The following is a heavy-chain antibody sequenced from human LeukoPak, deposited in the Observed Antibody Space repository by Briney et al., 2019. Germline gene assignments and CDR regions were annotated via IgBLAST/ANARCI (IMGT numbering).Heavy chain of an antibody. J-gene: IGHJ4*02. CDR3: AKDRGLYDSSGYYYLDH. CDR1: GFTFSSYS. Sequence: GGSLRLSCAASGFTFSSYSMNWVRQAPGKGLEWVSSISSSSSYIYYADSVKGRFTISRDNAKNSLYLQMNSLRAEDTAVYYCAKDRGLYDSSGYYYLDHWGQGTLGTGSS. D-gene: IGHD3-22*01. CDR2: ISSSSSYI. V-gene: IGHV3-21*01.